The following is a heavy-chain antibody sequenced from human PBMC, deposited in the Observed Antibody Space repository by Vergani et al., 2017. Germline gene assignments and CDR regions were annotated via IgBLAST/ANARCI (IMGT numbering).Heavy chain of an antibody. CDR2: IWYDGNKK. J-gene: IGHJ4*02. CDR3: ARGLWTFGGVIVIGY. CDR1: GFTFSNYG. V-gene: IGHV3-33*01. Sequence: QVQLVESGGGVVQPGRSLRLSCAASGFTFSNYGMHWVRQAPGKGLEWVAVIWYDGNKKYYADSVMGRLTIARDNSKNTLYLQMNSLRAEDTAVYYCARGLWTFGGVIVIGYWGQGTLVTVSS. D-gene: IGHD3-16*02.